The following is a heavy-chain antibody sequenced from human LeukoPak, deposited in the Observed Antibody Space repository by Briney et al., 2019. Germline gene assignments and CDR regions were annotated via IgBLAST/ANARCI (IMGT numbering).Heavy chain of an antibody. D-gene: IGHD3-9*01. V-gene: IGHV3-23*01. CDR3: AKWGDYDVLTGYYVSDY. J-gene: IGHJ4*02. CDR1: GFTFSNYA. Sequence: GASLRLSCAASGFTFSNYAMSWVRQAPGKGLVWVSAITGGGSGIYYADSMKSRFTISRDNSKNTLYLQINSLRAEDTAVYYCAKWGDYDVLTGYYVSDYWGQGTLVTVSS. CDR2: ITGGGSGI.